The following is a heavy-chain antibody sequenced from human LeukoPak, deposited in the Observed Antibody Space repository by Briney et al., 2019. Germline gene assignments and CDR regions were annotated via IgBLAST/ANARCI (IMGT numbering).Heavy chain of an antibody. CDR1: GFTYRSHA. Sequence: GGSLRLSCAVSGFTYRSHAMSWVRQAPGKGLEWVSGIGATGVSTHYADSVRGRFTIPRDNSKNSLYLQMNSLRVEDTAIYYCTIPGGGYWGQGTLVTVSS. V-gene: IGHV3-23*01. CDR3: TIPGGGY. CDR2: IGATGVST. D-gene: IGHD1-26*01. J-gene: IGHJ4*02.